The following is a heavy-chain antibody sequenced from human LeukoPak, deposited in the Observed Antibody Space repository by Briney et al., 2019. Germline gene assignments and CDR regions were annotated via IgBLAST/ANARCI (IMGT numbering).Heavy chain of an antibody. CDR3: ARDRRGVGAFDI. D-gene: IGHD2-8*01. CDR1: GFTVSSNY. Sequence: QPGGSLRLSCAASGFTVSSNYMTWVRQAPGKGLQWVSVIYTGGTTFYADSEKGRFTISRDNSKNTLYLQMNTLRAEDTAVYYCARDRRGVGAFDIWGQGTMVTVSS. J-gene: IGHJ3*02. V-gene: IGHV3-53*01. CDR2: IYTGGTT.